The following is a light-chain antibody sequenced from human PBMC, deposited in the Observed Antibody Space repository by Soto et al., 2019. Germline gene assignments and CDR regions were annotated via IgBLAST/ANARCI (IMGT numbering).Light chain of an antibody. Sequence: DIVMTQFPLSLPVTPGEPASISCRSSQSLLHRNGYNYLDWYLQKPGQSPQLLIYLGSPRASGVPDRFNGSGSGTDFILEISRVEPEDVEVYYCMQSLHSPWAFCGGTKVEIK. V-gene: IGKV2-28*01. CDR1: QSLLHRNGYNY. J-gene: IGKJ4*01. CDR3: MQSLHSPWA. CDR2: LGS.